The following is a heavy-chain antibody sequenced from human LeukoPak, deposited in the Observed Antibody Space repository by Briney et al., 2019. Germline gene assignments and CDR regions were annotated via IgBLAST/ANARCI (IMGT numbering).Heavy chain of an antibody. J-gene: IGHJ4*02. V-gene: IGHV1-3*01. CDR2: INAGNGKT. CDR3: ARDVGVVVVPTGEYFFDY. D-gene: IGHD2-15*01. CDR1: GYTFTSYD. Sequence: GASVKVSCKASGYTFTSYDINWVRQATGQGLEWMGWINAGNGKTKYSQKFQGRVTFTRDTSASAAYMYLSSLRSEDAAVYYCARDVGVVVVPTGEYFFDYWGQGTLVTVSS.